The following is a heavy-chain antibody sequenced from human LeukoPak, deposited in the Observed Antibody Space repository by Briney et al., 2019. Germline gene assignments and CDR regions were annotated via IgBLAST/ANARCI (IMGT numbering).Heavy chain of an antibody. D-gene: IGHD3-3*01. CDR1: GYSISSGYH. CDR2: IHLSGTT. V-gene: IGHV4-38-2*01. Sequence: PSETLSLTCAVSGYSISSGYHWGWIRQPPGKGLEWIGYIHLSGTTDYNPSLKSRVIILVDTTKNQFSLKVGSLTAADTAVYYCARRLGVITRDAYDIWGQGTMVIVSS. J-gene: IGHJ3*02. CDR3: ARRLGVITRDAYDI.